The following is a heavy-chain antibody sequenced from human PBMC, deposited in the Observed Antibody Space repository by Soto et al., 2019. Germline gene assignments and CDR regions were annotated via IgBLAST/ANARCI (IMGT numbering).Heavy chain of an antibody. V-gene: IGHV3-23*01. D-gene: IGHD1-26*01. CDR3: ANQVQRRIVGAKKGVYGMDV. CDR2: ISGSGGST. CDR1: GFTFSSYA. J-gene: IGHJ6*02. Sequence: GGSLRLSCAASGFTFSSYAMSWVRQAPGKGLEWVSAISGSGGSTYYADSVKGRFTISRDNSKNTLYLQMNSLRAEDTAVYYWANQVQRRIVGAKKGVYGMDVWGQGTTVTVSS.